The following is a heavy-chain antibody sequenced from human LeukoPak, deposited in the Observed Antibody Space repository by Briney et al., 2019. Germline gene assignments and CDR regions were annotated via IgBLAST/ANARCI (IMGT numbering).Heavy chain of an antibody. CDR2: IYYSGST. V-gene: IGHV4-39*07. CDR3: ARENYDSSGYYSLLDI. D-gene: IGHD3-22*01. Sequence: SETLSLTCTVSGGSISSSSYYWGWIRQPPGKGLEWIGSIYYSGSTYYNPSLKSRVTISVDTSKNQFSLKLSSVTAADTAVYYCARENYDSSGYYSLLDIWGQGTMVTVSS. CDR1: GGSISSSSYY. J-gene: IGHJ3*02.